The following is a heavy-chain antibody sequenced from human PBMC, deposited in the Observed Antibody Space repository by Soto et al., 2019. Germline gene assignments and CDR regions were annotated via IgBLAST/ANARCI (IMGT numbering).Heavy chain of an antibody. CDR3: ARPRSRYDDDYGDENWFDP. CDR2: IYYSGST. Sequence: PSETLSLTCTVSGGSISSSSYYWGWIRQPPGKGLEWIGSIYYSGSTYYNPSLKSRVTISVDTSKNQFSLKLSSVTAADTAVYYCARPRSRYDDDYGDENWFDPWGQGTMVTVYS. D-gene: IGHD4-17*01. J-gene: IGHJ5*02. V-gene: IGHV4-39*01. CDR1: GGSISSSSYY.